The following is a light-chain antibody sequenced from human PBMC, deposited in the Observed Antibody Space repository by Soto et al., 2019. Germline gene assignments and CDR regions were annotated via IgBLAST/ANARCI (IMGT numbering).Light chain of an antibody. CDR3: LQYYNSPFT. V-gene: IGKV2-28*01. CDR1: QSLLHSNGYNY. Sequence: DIVMTQSPLSLPVTPGEPASISCRSSQSLLHSNGYNYLDWYLQKPGQSPQLLIYLGSNRASGVPDRFSGSGSGTDFSLTISSLQAEDVAVYYCLQYYNSPFTFGPGTKVDIK. J-gene: IGKJ3*01. CDR2: LGS.